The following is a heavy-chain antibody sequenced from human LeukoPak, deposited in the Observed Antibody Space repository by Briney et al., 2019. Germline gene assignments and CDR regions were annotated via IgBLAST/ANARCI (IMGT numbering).Heavy chain of an antibody. CDR2: ISSSSSTI. J-gene: IGHJ6*02. V-gene: IGHV3-48*04. CDR3: ARGAPEGGSYPYYYYGMDV. CDR1: GFTFSSYS. D-gene: IGHD1-26*01. Sequence: GGSLRLSCAASGFTFSSYSMNWVRQAPGKGLEWVSHISSSSSTIYYADSVKGRFTISRDNAKNSLYLQMNSLRAEDTAVYYCARGAPEGGSYPYYYYGMDVWGQGTTVTVSS.